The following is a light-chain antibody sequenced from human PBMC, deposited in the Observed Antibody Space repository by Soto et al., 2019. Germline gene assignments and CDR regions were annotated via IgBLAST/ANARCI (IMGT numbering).Light chain of an antibody. CDR3: AEPLFRSGRT. CDR1: QSVRSN. CDR2: GAS. Sequence: SDSLSCRVSQSVRSNLAWYQQKPGQAPRLLIYGASTRATGIPARFSGSGSETVFFLSRSRHTSEVCGLGIPAEPLFRSGRTFGQGTKVDIK. V-gene: IGKV3-15*01. J-gene: IGKJ1*01.